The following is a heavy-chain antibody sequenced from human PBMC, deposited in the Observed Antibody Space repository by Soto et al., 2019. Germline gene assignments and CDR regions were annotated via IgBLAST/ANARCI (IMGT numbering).Heavy chain of an antibody. CDR2: INPSGGST. J-gene: IGHJ5*02. CDR1: GYTFTSYY. D-gene: IGHD6-6*01. CDR3: AREYSSSSGKNWFDP. Sequence: QVQLVQSGAEVKKPGASVKVSCKASGYTFTSYYMHWVRQAPGQGLEWMGIINPSGGSTSYAQKFQGRVTMTRDTSTITVYMELSSLRSEDTAVYYCAREYSSSSGKNWFDPWGQGTLVTVSS. V-gene: IGHV1-46*01.